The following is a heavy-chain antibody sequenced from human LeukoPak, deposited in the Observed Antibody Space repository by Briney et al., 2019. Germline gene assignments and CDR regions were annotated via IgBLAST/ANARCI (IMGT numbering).Heavy chain of an antibody. Sequence: ASVKVSCKTSGNPFTNFGITCVRQPPGQGLEWMGWITAYNGQTNYAQKLQGRITMTTDTSTNTAYMELRSLRSDDTAVYYCSRSGPGSCSGGSCYSNYWGQGTLVTVSS. CDR3: SRSGPGSCSGGSCYSNY. V-gene: IGHV1-18*01. CDR2: ITAYNGQT. D-gene: IGHD2-15*01. CDR1: GNPFTNFG. J-gene: IGHJ4*02.